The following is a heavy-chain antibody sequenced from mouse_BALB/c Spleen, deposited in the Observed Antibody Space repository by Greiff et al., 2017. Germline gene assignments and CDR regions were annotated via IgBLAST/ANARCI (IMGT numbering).Heavy chain of an antibody. CDR2: INPSNGGT. J-gene: IGHJ2*01. CDR3: TGTGYFDY. Sequence: VQLQQSGAELVKPGASVKLSCKASGYTFTSYYMYWVKQRPGQGLDWIGEINPSNGGTNFNEKFKSKATLTADKSSSTAYMQLSSLTSEDSAVYYCTGTGYFDYWGQGTTLTVSS. V-gene: IGHV1S81*02. CDR1: GYTFTSYY. D-gene: IGHD4-1*01.